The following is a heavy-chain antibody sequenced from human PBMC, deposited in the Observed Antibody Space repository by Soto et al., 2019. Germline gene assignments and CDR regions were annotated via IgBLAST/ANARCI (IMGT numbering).Heavy chain of an antibody. J-gene: IGHJ4*02. D-gene: IGHD6-19*01. CDR1: GFTFSSYA. V-gene: IGHV3-23*01. Sequence: EVQLLESGGGLVQPGGSLRLSCAASGFTFSSYAMSWVRQAPGKGREWVSTISGSGTGTYYAYSVTGRFTISRDNSKNTLYLQMNSLRAEDTAVYYCAKRGRGAVAFDYWGQGTLVTVSS. CDR2: ISGSGTGT. CDR3: AKRGRGAVAFDY.